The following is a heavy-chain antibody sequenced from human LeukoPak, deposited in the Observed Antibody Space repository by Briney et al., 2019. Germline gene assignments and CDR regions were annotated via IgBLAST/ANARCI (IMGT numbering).Heavy chain of an antibody. CDR2: MNPNSGNT. V-gene: IGHV1-8*01. J-gene: IGHJ4*02. Sequence: ASVTVSCTASGYTFTSYDINWVRQATGQGLEWMGWMNPNSGNTGYGQKFQGRVTMTRNTSISTAYMELSSLRSEDTAVYYCARLGLRGASDYWGQGTLVTVSS. CDR3: ARLGLRGASDY. CDR1: GYTFTSYD. D-gene: IGHD3-16*01.